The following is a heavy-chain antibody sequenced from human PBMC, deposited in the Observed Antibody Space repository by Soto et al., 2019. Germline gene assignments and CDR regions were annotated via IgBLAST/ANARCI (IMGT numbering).Heavy chain of an antibody. Sequence: ASVKVSCKASGYTFTSYGISWVRQAPGQGLEWMGWISAYNGNTNYAQKLQGRVTMTTDTSTSTAYMELRSLRSDDTAVYYCARSFYDILTGYYQYYFDYWGQGTLVTVSS. V-gene: IGHV1-18*01. CDR3: ARSFYDILTGYYQYYFDY. CDR1: GYTFTSYG. D-gene: IGHD3-9*01. J-gene: IGHJ4*02. CDR2: ISAYNGNT.